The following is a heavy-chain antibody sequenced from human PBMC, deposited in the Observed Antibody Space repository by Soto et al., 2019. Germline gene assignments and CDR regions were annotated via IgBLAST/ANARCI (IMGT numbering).Heavy chain of an antibody. CDR3: ASLHYDILTGRDY. V-gene: IGHV4-39*01. CDR2: IYYSGST. CDR1: GGSISSSSYY. J-gene: IGHJ4*02. Sequence: QLQLQESGPGLVKPSETLSLTCTVSGGSISSSSYYWGWIRQPPGKGLEWIGSIYYSGSTYYNPSLKTRVTIYVDTSKNQFSLKLSSVTAADTAVYYCASLHYDILTGRDYWGKGTLVTVSS. D-gene: IGHD3-9*01.